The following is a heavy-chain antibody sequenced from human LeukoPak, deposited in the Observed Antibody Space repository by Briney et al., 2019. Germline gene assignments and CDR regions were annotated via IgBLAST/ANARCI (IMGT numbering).Heavy chain of an antibody. CDR2: IHSGGTT. D-gene: IGHD1-26*01. V-gene: IGHV3-53*04. CDR3: ATDQAQLRDAFDI. J-gene: IGHJ3*02. Sequence: GGSLRLSYAASGFTVNTNYMYWVRQAPGKGLEWVSVIHSGGTTYYAESVKGRFTISRHSSKNILYLQMNNLRAEDTAVYYCATDQAQLRDAFDIWGQGTEVTVSS. CDR1: GFTVNTNY.